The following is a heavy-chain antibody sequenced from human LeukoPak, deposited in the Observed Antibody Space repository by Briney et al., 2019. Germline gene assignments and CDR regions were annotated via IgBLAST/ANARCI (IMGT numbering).Heavy chain of an antibody. CDR3: ARASGSGTSHNWFDP. CDR1: GGSISSYY. CDR2: IYYSGST. V-gene: IGHV4-59*08. Sequence: KPSETLSLTCTVSGGSISSYYWSWIRQPPGKGLEWIGYIYYSGSTNYNPSLKSRVTISVDTSKNQFSLKLSSVTAADTAVYYCARASGSGTSHNWFDPWGQGTLVTVSS. J-gene: IGHJ5*02. D-gene: IGHD3-10*01.